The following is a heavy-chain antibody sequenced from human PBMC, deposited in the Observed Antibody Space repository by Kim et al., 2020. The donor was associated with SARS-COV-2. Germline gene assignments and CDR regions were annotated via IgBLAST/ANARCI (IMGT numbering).Heavy chain of an antibody. CDR2: MSGDGDRV. V-gene: IGHV3-43*02. CDR3: AKDGFCTGTTCLLTYGIDV. CDR1: GFTFGNFA. Sequence: GGSLRLSCAASGFTFGNFAMHWVRQAPGKGLEWVSLMSGDGDRVYYADSVKGRFTISRDNSKNSLYLQMDSLRTEDTALYHCAKDGFCTGTTCLLTYGIDVWGQGTTVTVSS. J-gene: IGHJ6*02. D-gene: IGHD2-8*02.